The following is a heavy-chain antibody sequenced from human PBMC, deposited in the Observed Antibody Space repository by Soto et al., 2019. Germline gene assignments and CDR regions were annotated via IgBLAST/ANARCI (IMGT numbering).Heavy chain of an antibody. CDR3: ARACSGGSCYSIGTVGMDV. Sequence: GGSLRLSCAASGFTFSDYYMSWIRQAPGKGLEWVSYISSSGSTIYYADSVKGRFTISRDNAKNSLYLQMNSLRAEDTAVYYCARACSGGSCYSIGTVGMDVWGQGPTVTVSS. CDR2: ISSSGSTI. V-gene: IGHV3-11*01. CDR1: GFTFSDYY. J-gene: IGHJ6*02. D-gene: IGHD2-15*01.